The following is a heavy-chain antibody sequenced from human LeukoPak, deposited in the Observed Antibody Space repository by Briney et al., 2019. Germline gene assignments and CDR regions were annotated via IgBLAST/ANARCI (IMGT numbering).Heavy chain of an antibody. CDR1: GGSFSGYY. CDR3: ARGHSGSYLH. D-gene: IGHD1-26*01. V-gene: IGHV4-34*01. J-gene: IGHJ4*02. CDR2: IYHSGST. Sequence: PSETLSLTCAVYGGSFSGYYWSWIRQPPGKGLEWIGEIYHSGSTNYNPSLKSRVTISVDKSKNQFSLKLSSVTAADTAVYYCARGHSGSYLHWGQGTLVTVSS.